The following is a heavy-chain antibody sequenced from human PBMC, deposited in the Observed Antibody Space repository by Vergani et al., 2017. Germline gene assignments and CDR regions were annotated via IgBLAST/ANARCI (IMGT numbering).Heavy chain of an antibody. D-gene: IGHD3-10*01. Sequence: GGSLRLSCAASGFTFSSYAMSWVRQAPGKGLEWVSAISGSGGSTYYADSVKGRFTISRDNSKNTLYLQMNSLRAEDTAVYYCAAGTGVLWFHRDAFDIWGQGTMVTVSS. CDR1: GFTFSSYA. V-gene: IGHV3-23*01. J-gene: IGHJ3*02. CDR2: ISGSGGST. CDR3: AAGTGVLWFHRDAFDI.